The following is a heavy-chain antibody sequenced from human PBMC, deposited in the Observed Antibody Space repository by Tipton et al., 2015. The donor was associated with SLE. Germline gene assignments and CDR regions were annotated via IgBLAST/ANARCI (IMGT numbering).Heavy chain of an antibody. V-gene: IGHV4-59*12. CDR1: GDSLNNNH. CDR2: IDHSGST. Sequence: TLSLTCTVSGDSLNNNHWSWIRQPPGKGLEWMGYIDHSGSTFYNPSLKSRVTISVDGSNNQFSLKLNSVTAADTAVYYCTRAHILTPSEFDFWGQGTLVTVSS. CDR3: TRAHILTPSEFDF. D-gene: IGHD3-9*01. J-gene: IGHJ5*01.